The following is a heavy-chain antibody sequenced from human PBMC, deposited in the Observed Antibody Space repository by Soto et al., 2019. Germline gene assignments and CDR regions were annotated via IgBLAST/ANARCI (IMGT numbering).Heavy chain of an antibody. D-gene: IGHD2-15*01. Sequence: QVQLVQSGAEVKKPGASVKVSCKASGYTFTSYAMHWVRQAPGQRLEWMGWINAGNGNTKYSQKFQGRVTITRDTSASTAYMELSSRRSEDTAVYYCARSCSGGSCPVDYWGQGTLVTVSS. CDR3: ARSCSGGSCPVDY. V-gene: IGHV1-3*01. J-gene: IGHJ4*02. CDR2: INAGNGNT. CDR1: GYTFTSYA.